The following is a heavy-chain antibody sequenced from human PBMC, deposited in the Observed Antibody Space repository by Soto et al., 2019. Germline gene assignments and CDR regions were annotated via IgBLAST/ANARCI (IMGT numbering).Heavy chain of an antibody. CDR3: ARLVSLSYYYSMDV. D-gene: IGHD3-10*01. CDR1: GGSISSSSYY. J-gene: IGHJ6*02. CDR2: IYYSGST. Sequence: SETLSLTCTVSGGSISSSSYYWGWIRQPPGKGLEWIGSIYYSGSTYYNPSLKSRVTISVDTSKNQFSLKLSSVTAADTAVYYCARLVSLSYYYSMDVWGQGTTVTVSS. V-gene: IGHV4-39*01.